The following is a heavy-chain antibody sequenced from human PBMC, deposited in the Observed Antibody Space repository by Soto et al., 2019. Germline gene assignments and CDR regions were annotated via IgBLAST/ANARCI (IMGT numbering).Heavy chain of an antibody. CDR2: IIPIFGTA. Sequence: SVKVSCKASGGTFSSYAISWVRQAPGQGLEWMGGIIPIFGTANYAQKFQGRVTITANESTSTAYMELSSLRSEDTAVYYCARGLNDYMSSFDYWGQGTLVTVSS. CDR1: GGTFSSYA. V-gene: IGHV1-69*13. D-gene: IGHD4-4*01. CDR3: ARGLNDYMSSFDY. J-gene: IGHJ4*02.